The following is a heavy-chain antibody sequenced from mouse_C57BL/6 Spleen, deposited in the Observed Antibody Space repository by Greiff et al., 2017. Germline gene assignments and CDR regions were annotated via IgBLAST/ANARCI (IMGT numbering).Heavy chain of an antibody. D-gene: IGHD2-4*01. CDR1: GYTFTSYW. J-gene: IGHJ3*01. CDR3: ASHYDYETLAY. CDR2: IDPSDSYT. Sequence: QVQLQQPGAELVMPGASVKLSCTASGYTFTSYWMHWVKQRPGQGLEWIGEIDPSDSYTYYTQQFKGTSTLTADKSSSTADMQLSSLTTEDTAVYYCASHYDYETLAYWGQGTLVTVSA. V-gene: IGHV1-69*01.